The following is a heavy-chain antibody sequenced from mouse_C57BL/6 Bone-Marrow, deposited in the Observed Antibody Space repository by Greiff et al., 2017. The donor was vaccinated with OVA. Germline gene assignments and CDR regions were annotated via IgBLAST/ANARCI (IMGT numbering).Heavy chain of an antibody. CDR3: ARGNYVAMDY. Sequence: VKLQQSGAELARPGASVKMSCKASGYTFTSYTMHWVKQRPGQGLEWIGYINPSSGYTKYNQKFKDKATLTADKSSSTAYMQLSSLTSEDSAVYYCARGNYVAMDYWGQGTSVTVSS. CDR2: INPSSGYT. D-gene: IGHD2-1*01. J-gene: IGHJ4*01. V-gene: IGHV1-4*01. CDR1: GYTFTSYT.